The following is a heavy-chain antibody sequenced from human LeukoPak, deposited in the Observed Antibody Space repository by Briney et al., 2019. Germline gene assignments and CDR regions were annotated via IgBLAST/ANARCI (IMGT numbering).Heavy chain of an antibody. CDR3: AKDFWSGYYPKY. V-gene: IGHV3-23*01. D-gene: IGHD3-3*01. Sequence: GGSLRLSCAASGFTFSSYATSWVRQAPGEGLEWVSGSGSGGSTHYADSVKGRFTISRDNSKNTLYLQMNSLRAEDTAVYYCAKDFWSGYYPKYWGQGTLVTVSS. CDR1: GFTFSSYA. J-gene: IGHJ4*02. CDR2: SGSGGST.